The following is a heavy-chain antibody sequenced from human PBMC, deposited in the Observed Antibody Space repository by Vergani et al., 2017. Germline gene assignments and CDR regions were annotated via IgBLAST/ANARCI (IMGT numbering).Heavy chain of an antibody. CDR3: ARHIRKGRAFDI. CDR2: IYYSGST. V-gene: IGHV4-39*01. Sequence: QVQLQESGPGLVKPSETLSLTCTVSGGSISSYYWGWIRQPPGKGLEWIGSIYYSGSTYYNPSLKSRVTISVDTSKNPFSLKLSSVTAADTAVYYCARHIRKGRAFDIWGQGTMVTVSS. J-gene: IGHJ3*02. D-gene: IGHD1-14*01. CDR1: GGSISSYY.